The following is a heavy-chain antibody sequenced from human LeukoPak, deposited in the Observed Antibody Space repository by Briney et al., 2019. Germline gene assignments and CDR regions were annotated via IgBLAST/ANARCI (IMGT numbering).Heavy chain of an antibody. CDR3: ARADYDSSGYDC. D-gene: IGHD3-22*01. CDR2: IYSGGGT. CDR1: GFTVSSNY. J-gene: IGHJ4*02. V-gene: IGHV3-53*01. Sequence: PGGSLRLSCAASGFTVSSNYMSWVRQAPGKGLEWVSVIYSGGGTYYADSVKGRFTISRDNSKNTLYLQMNSLRAEDTAVYYCARADYDSSGYDCWGQGTLVTVSS.